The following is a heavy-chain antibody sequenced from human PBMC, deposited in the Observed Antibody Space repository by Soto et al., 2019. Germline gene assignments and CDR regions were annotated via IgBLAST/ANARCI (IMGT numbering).Heavy chain of an antibody. CDR1: GGSISSYY. D-gene: IGHD2-21*01. Sequence: SETLSLTCTVSGGSISSYYWGWIRQPPGKGLEWIGYIYYSGSTNYNPSLKSRVTISVDTSKNQFSLKLSSVTAADTAVYYCSRDSEVNDYGMDVWGQGTTVTVSS. CDR2: IYYSGST. CDR3: SRDSEVNDYGMDV. V-gene: IGHV4-59*01. J-gene: IGHJ6*02.